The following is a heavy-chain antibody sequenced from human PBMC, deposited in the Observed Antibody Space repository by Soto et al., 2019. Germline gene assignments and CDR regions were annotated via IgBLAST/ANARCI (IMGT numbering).Heavy chain of an antibody. J-gene: IGHJ4*02. D-gene: IGHD3-16*01. CDR2: ISYDGSDK. CDR1: GSTFSSYA. Sequence: GGSLRLSCAASGSTFSSYAMSWVRQAPGKGLEWVALISYDGSDKDYADSVKGRFTISRDNSRNTLFLQMNSLRAEDTAVYYCARVRGLRYFDYWGQGTLVTVSS. V-gene: IGHV3-30-3*01. CDR3: ARVRGLRYFDY.